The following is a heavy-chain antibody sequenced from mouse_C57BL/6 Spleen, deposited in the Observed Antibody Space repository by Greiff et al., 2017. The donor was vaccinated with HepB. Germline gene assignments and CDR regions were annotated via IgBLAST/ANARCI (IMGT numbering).Heavy chain of an antibody. Sequence: VQVVESGPELVKPGASVKISCKASGYAFSSSWMNWVKQRPGKGLEWIGRIYPGDGDTNYNGKFKGKATLTADKSSSTAYMQLSSLTSEDSAVYFCARGVYYGSSHWYFDVWGTGTTVTVSS. V-gene: IGHV1-82*01. D-gene: IGHD1-1*01. CDR1: GYAFSSSW. CDR2: IYPGDGDT. CDR3: ARGVYYGSSHWYFDV. J-gene: IGHJ1*03.